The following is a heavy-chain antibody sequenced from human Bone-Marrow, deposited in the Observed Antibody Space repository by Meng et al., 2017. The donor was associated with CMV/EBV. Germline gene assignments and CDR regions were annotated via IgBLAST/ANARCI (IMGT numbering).Heavy chain of an antibody. CDR3: ARDKTVRGTLPYFFDL. CDR2: IKKDGSEK. Sequence: GGSLRLSCAASGFTFSNHWMSWVRQAPGKGLEWVANIKKDGSEKYYVDSVKGRFTISRDNAKNSLYLQMNSLRVEDTAVYYCARDKTVRGTLPYFFDLWGQGTLVTVSS. V-gene: IGHV3-7*01. J-gene: IGHJ4*02. D-gene: IGHD3-16*01. CDR1: GFTFSNHW.